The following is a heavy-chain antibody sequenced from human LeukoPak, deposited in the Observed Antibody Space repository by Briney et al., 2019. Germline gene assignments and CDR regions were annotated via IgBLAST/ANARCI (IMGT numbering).Heavy chain of an antibody. V-gene: IGHV3-23*01. CDR3: AKDSAGSYYDSSGYYLDAFDI. J-gene: IGHJ3*02. CDR1: GFTFSSYG. CDR2: ISGSGGST. Sequence: GGTLRLSCAASGFTFSSYGMSWVRQAPGKGLEWVSAISGSGGSTYHADSVKGRFTISRDNSKNTLYLQMNSLRAEDTAVYYCAKDSAGSYYDSSGYYLDAFDIWGQGTMVTVSS. D-gene: IGHD3-22*01.